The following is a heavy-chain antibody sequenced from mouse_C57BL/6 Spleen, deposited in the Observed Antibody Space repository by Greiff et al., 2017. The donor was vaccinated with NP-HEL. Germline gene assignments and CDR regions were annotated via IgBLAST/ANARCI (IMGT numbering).Heavy chain of an antibody. CDR2: INPNNGGT. Sequence: VQLQQSGPELVKPGASVKISCKASGYTFTDYYMNWVKQSHGKSLEWIGDINPNNGGTSYNQKFKGKATLTVDKSSSTAYMELRSLTSEDSAVYYCARFGIYYYGMDYWGQGTSVTVSS. CDR1: GYTFTDYY. CDR3: ARFGIYYYGMDY. V-gene: IGHV1-26*01. J-gene: IGHJ4*01.